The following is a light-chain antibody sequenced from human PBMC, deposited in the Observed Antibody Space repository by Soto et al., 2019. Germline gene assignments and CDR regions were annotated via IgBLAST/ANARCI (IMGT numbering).Light chain of an antibody. CDR1: SSNIGSNY. Sequence: QSVLTQPPSVSAAPGQKVTISCSGSSSNIGSNYVSWYQQLPGTAPKLLIYDNNNRPSGIPDRFSGSKSDTSSTLGITGLQTGDEADYYCGTWDSSLSARVFGGGTKLTVL. CDR3: GTWDSSLSARV. J-gene: IGLJ3*02. CDR2: DNN. V-gene: IGLV1-51*01.